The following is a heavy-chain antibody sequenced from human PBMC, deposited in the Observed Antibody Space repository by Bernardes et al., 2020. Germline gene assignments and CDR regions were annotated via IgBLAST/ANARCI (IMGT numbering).Heavy chain of an antibody. CDR3: ARAPGMGREYSGYDYELVVY. J-gene: IGHJ4*02. Sequence: ASVKVSCKASGYTFTGYYMHWVRQAPGQGLEWMGRINPNSGGTNYAQKFQGRVTMTRDTSISTAYMELSRLRSDDTAVYYCARAPGMGREYSGYDYELVVYWGQGTLVTVSS. CDR2: INPNSGGT. V-gene: IGHV1-2*06. CDR1: GYTFTGYY. D-gene: IGHD5-12*01.